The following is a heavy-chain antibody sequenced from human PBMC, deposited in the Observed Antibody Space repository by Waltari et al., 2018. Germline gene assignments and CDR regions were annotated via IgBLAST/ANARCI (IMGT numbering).Heavy chain of an antibody. CDR1: GYTFTSYD. J-gene: IGHJ5*02. D-gene: IGHD2-2*01. Sequence: QVQLVQSGAEVTKPGASVKVSCKASGYTFTSYDINWVRQANGQGLEWMGWMNPNSGNTGYAQKFQGRVTMTRNTSISTAYMELSSLRSEDTAVYYCARSYCSSTSCYDWFDPWGQGTLVTVSS. CDR3: ARSYCSSTSCYDWFDP. CDR2: MNPNSGNT. V-gene: IGHV1-8*01.